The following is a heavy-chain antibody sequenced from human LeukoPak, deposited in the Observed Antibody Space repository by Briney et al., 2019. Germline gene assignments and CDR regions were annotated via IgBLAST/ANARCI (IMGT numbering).Heavy chain of an antibody. D-gene: IGHD5-24*01. Sequence: GGSLRLSCAASGFTFSSYGMHWVRQAPGKGLEWVAVISYDGSNKYCADSVKGRFTISRDNSKNTLYLQMNSLRAEDTAVYYCAKWGDGYSFDYWGQGTLVTVSS. V-gene: IGHV3-30*18. J-gene: IGHJ4*02. CDR3: AKWGDGYSFDY. CDR2: ISYDGSNK. CDR1: GFTFSSYG.